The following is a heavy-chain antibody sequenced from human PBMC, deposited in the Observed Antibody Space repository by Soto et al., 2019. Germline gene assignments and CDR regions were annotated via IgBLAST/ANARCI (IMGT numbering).Heavy chain of an antibody. CDR3: ARDSSYDILTGYYAPGAYFDY. J-gene: IGHJ4*02. V-gene: IGHV1-46*01. CDR1: GYTFTSYY. CDR2: INPSGGST. D-gene: IGHD3-9*01. Sequence: ASVKVSCKASGYTFTSYYMHWVRQAPGQGLEWMGIINPSGGSTSYAQKFQGRVTMTRDTSASTVYMELSSLRSEDTAVYYCARDSSYDILTGYYAPGAYFDYWGQGTLVTVST.